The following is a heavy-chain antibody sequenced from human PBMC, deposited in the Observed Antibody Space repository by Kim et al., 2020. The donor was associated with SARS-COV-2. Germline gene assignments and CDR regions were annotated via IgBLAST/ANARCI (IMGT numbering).Heavy chain of an antibody. D-gene: IGHD5-12*01. CDR1: GGSVSSGSYY. J-gene: IGHJ5*02. V-gene: IGHV4-61*01. CDR3: ARGYRWFDP. Sequence: SETLSLTCTVSGGSVSSGSYYWSWIRQPPGKGLEWIGYIYYSGSTNYNPSLKSRVTISVDTSKNQFSLKLSSVTAADTAVYYCARGYRWFDPWGQGTLVT. CDR2: IYYSGST.